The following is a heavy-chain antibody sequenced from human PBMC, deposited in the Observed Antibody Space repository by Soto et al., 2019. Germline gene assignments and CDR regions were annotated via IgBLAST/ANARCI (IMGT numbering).Heavy chain of an antibody. D-gene: IGHD6-13*01. V-gene: IGHV2-5*02. CDR1: GFSLSTSGVG. CDR2: IYWDDDK. CDR3: AHLLGAAAGPTLVDY. Sequence: QITLKESGPTLVKPRRTLTLTCTFSGFSLSTSGVGVGWIRQPPGKALEWLALIYWDDDKRYSPSLKSRLTITKDTSKNQVVLTMTNMDPVDTATYYCAHLLGAAAGPTLVDYWGQGTLVTISS. J-gene: IGHJ4*02.